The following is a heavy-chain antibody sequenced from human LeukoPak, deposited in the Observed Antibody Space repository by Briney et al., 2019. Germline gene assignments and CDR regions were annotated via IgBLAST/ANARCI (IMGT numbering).Heavy chain of an antibody. D-gene: IGHD6-13*01. J-gene: IGHJ3*02. CDR3: AKDIKQLASVPDAFDI. CDR2: ISWNSGSI. CDR1: GFTFDDYA. V-gene: IGHV3-9*01. Sequence: GGSLRLSCAASGFTFDDYAMHWVRQAPGKGLEWVSGISWNSGSIGYADSVKGRFTISGDNAKNSLYLQMNSLRAEDTALYYCAKDIKQLASVPDAFDIWGQGTMVTVSS.